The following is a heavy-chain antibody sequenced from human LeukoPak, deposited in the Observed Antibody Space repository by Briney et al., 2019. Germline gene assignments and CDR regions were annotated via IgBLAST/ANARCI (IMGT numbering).Heavy chain of an antibody. CDR1: GFTFDDYT. CDR3: AYGVGGFDY. CDR2: ISWNGDST. J-gene: IGHJ4*02. D-gene: IGHD3-16*01. Sequence: GGSLRLSCAASGFTFDDYTMHWVRQTPGKGLEWVSLISWNGDSTYYADSVKGRFTISRDNSKKFLFLQMNSLRIEDTALYYCAYGVGGFDYWGQGTLVTVSS. V-gene: IGHV3-43*01.